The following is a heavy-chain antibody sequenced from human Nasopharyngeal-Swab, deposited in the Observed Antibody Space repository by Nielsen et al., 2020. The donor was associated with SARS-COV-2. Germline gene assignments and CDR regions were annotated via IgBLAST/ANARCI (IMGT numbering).Heavy chain of an antibody. CDR1: GGTFSSYA. J-gene: IGHJ6*02. CDR3: ASAAGSWNYYYYYGMDV. D-gene: IGHD6-13*01. V-gene: IGHV1-69*04. Sequence: SVKVSCKASGGTFSSYAISWVRQAPGQGLEWMGRIIPILGIANYAQKFQGRVTITADKSTSTAYMELSSLRSEDTAVYYCASAAGSWNYYYYYGMDVWGQGTTVTVSS. CDR2: IIPILGIA.